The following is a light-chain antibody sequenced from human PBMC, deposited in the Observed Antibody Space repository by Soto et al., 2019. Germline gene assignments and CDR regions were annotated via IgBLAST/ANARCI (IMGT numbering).Light chain of an antibody. J-gene: IGKJ1*01. CDR2: AAS. CDR1: QGLSSY. Sequence: IQLSQSPSSLSASVGDRVTITCRASQGLSSYLAWYQQKPGKAPKLLIYAASTLQTGVPSRFSGSESGTDFTLTISSLQPEDFATYYCQQVNNYPRTFGQGTKVDI. V-gene: IGKV1-9*01. CDR3: QQVNNYPRT.